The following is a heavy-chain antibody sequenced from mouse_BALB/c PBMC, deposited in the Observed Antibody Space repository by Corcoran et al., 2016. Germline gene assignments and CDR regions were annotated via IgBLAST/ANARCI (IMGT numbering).Heavy chain of an antibody. CDR1: GYSFTSCY. J-gene: IGHJ1*01. CDR2: IDPFNGGT. V-gene: IGHV1S135*01. Sequence: EIQQQQSGPERMKPGASVTISCKASGYSFTSCYMHWVKQSHGKSLEWIGYIDPFNGGTSYNQKFKGKATLTVDKSSSTAYMHLSSLTSEDSAVYYCAYYYGSSYYWYFDVWGAGTTVTVSS. CDR3: AYYYGSSYYWYFDV. D-gene: IGHD1-1*01.